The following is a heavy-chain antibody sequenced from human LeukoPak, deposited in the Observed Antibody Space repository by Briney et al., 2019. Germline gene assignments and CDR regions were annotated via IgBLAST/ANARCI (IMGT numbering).Heavy chain of an antibody. CDR1: GYSFTSYW. V-gene: IGHV5-51*01. J-gene: IGHJ3*02. D-gene: IGHD3-22*01. Sequence: GESLKISCKGSGYSFTSYWIGWVRQMPGKGLEWMGIIYPSDSDTRYSQSFQGQVTISADKSISTAYLQWSSLKASDTAMYYCASFSSETLDAFDIWGQGTMVTVSS. CDR2: IYPSDSDT. CDR3: ASFSSETLDAFDI.